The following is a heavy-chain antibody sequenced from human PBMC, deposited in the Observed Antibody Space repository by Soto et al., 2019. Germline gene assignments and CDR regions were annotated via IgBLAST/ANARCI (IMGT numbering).Heavy chain of an antibody. D-gene: IGHD3-10*01. Sequence: SETLSLTCTVSGGSISSSSYYWGWIRQPPGKGLEWIGSIYYSGSTYYNPSLKSRVTISVDTSKNQFSLKLSSVTAADTAVYYCARKNYYGSGSYYNVPSKNYYYYYYMDVWGKGTTVTVSS. J-gene: IGHJ6*03. CDR1: GGSISSSSYY. CDR3: ARKNYYGSGSYYNVPSKNYYYYYYMDV. CDR2: IYYSGST. V-gene: IGHV4-39*01.